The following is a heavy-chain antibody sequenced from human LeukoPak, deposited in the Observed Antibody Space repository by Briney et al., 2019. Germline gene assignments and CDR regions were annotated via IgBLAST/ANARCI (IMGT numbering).Heavy chain of an antibody. CDR1: GFTFRSYD. Sequence: GGSLRLSCAASGFTFRSYDMHWVRQTTGKGLEWVAGIGTAGEIYYPGSVKGRFTISRENAKNSLYLQMNSLRAGDTAVYYCARAAYSSTWYSRYFDLWGRGTLVTVSS. CDR2: IGTAGEI. V-gene: IGHV3-13*01. J-gene: IGHJ2*01. CDR3: ARAAYSSTWYSRYFDL. D-gene: IGHD6-13*01.